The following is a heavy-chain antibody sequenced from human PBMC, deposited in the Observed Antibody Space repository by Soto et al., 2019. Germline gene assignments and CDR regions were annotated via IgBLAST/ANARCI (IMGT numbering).Heavy chain of an antibody. J-gene: IGHJ4*02. D-gene: IGHD2-8*01. CDR3: ASRSATVLSLTY. CDR2: IGGSFGST. V-gene: IGHV3-23*01. Sequence: GGSLRLSCVASGFSLTSKAMNWVRQARGRGVEWVSSIGGSFGSTYYAGCVQGRFAVSRDNSKNTLYLQMNSLRAEDTAVYYCASRSATVLSLTYWGPGTQVTVSS. CDR1: GFSLTSKA.